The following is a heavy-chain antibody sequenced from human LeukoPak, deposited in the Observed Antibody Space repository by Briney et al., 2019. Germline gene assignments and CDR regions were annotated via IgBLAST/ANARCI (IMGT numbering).Heavy chain of an antibody. V-gene: IGHV4-34*01. CDR2: INHSGST. CDR3: AREGTGVTAIHYYYYYMDV. D-gene: IGHD2-21*02. J-gene: IGHJ6*03. Sequence: SETLSLTCAVYGGSFSGYYWSWIRQPPGKGLEWIGEINHSGSTNYNPSLKSRVTISVDTSKNQFSLKLSSVTAADTAVYYCAREGTGVTAIHYYYYYMDVWGKGTTVTISS. CDR1: GGSFSGYY.